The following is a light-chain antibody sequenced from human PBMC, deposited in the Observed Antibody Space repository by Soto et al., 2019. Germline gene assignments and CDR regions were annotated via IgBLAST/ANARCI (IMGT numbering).Light chain of an antibody. J-gene: IGLJ1*01. CDR2: YDD. CDR3: AAWDDSLNAYV. Sequence: QSVLTQPPSVSEAPRQRVTISCSGSSSNIGNNAVNWYQQLPGQAPKLVIYYDDLLTSGVSDRFSGSKSGISASLAISDLQSDDEADYYCAAWDDSLNAYVFGPGTKVTVL. V-gene: IGLV1-36*01. CDR1: SSNIGNNA.